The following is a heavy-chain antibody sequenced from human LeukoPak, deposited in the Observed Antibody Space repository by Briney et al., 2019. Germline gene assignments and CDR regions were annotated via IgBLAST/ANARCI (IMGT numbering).Heavy chain of an antibody. J-gene: IGHJ4*02. D-gene: IGHD5-24*01. Sequence: SETLSLTCTVSGGSISSSSYYWGWIRQPPGKGLEWIGSIYYSGSTYYNPSLKSRVTISVDTSKNQFSLKLSSVTAADTAVYYCARTRWLQTNPDYWGQGTLVTVS. CDR2: IYYSGST. CDR3: ARTRWLQTNPDY. V-gene: IGHV4-39*07. CDR1: GGSISSSSYY.